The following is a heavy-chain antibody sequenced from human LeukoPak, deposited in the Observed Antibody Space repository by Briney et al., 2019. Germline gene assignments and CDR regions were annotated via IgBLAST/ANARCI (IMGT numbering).Heavy chain of an antibody. CDR2: IYYSGST. D-gene: IGHD2-2*01. CDR3: ARVAGYCSSSSCYSLDS. V-gene: IGHV4-59*12. J-gene: IGHJ4*02. CDR1: GGSISSYY. Sequence: SETLSLTCTVSGGSISSYYWSWIRQPPGKGLEWIGYIYYSGSTNYNPSLKSRVTISVDTSKNQFSLKMSSVTPADTAVYYCARVAGYCSSSSCYSLDSWGQGTLVTVSS.